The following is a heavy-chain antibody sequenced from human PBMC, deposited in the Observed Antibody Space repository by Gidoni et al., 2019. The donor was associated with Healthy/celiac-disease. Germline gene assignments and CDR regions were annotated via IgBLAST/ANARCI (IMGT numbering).Heavy chain of an antibody. CDR1: GGSISSSNC. J-gene: IGHJ6*02. CDR3: ARVGEIVVVTAIQGYGMDV. CDR2: IYHSGST. D-gene: IGHD2-21*02. V-gene: IGHV4-4*02. Sequence: QVQLQESGPGLVKPSGTLSLTCAVSGGSISSSNCWSWVRHPPGTGLEWIGEIYHSGSTNSNPSLKSRVTISVDKSKNQCSLKLSSVTAADTAVYYCARVGEIVVVTAIQGYGMDVWGQGTTVTVSS.